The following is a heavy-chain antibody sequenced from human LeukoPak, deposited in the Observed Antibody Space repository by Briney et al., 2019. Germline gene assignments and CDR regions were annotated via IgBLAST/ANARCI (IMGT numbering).Heavy chain of an antibody. J-gene: IGHJ6*02. CDR2: INHSGST. CDR3: ARGLNLDV. D-gene: IGHD1-14*01. V-gene: IGHV4-34*01. CDR1: GGSFSGYY. Sequence: SETLSLTCAVYGGSFSGYYWSWIRQPPGKGLEWIGEINHSGSTNYNPPLKSRVTISVDTSKNQFSLKLSSVTAADTAVYYCARGLNLDVWGQGTTVTVSS.